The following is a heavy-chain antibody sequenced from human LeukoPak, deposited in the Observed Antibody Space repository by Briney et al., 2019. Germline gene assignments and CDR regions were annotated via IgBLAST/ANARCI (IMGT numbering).Heavy chain of an antibody. Sequence: SETLSLTCTVSGGSISSYYWSWIRQPPGKGLEWIGYIYYSGSTNYNPSLKSRVTISVDTSKNQFSLKLSSVTAADTAVYYCAREGSGYYPPLYYFDSWGQGTLVTVSS. D-gene: IGHD3-22*01. CDR2: IYYSGST. V-gene: IGHV4-59*12. CDR3: AREGSGYYPPLYYFDS. J-gene: IGHJ4*02. CDR1: GGSISSYY.